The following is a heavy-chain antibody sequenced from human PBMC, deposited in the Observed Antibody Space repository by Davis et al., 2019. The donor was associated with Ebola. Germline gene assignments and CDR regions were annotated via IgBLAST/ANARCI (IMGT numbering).Heavy chain of an antibody. CDR1: GFTFSSYA. D-gene: IGHD4-17*01. Sequence: GGSLRLSCAASGFTFSSYAMSWVRQAPGKGLEWVSAISGSGGSTYYADSVKGRFTISRDNSKNTLYLQMNSLRAEDTAVYYCAKKGWSDYGDYGPIDYWGQGTLVTVSS. CDR2: ISGSGGST. J-gene: IGHJ4*02. V-gene: IGHV3-23*01. CDR3: AKKGWSDYGDYGPIDY.